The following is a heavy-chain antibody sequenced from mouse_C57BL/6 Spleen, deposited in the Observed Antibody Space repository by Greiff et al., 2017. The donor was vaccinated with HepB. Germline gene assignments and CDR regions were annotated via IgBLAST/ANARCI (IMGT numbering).Heavy chain of an antibody. CDR1: GFSLTSYG. CDR2: IWNGGST. D-gene: IGHD2-5*01. J-gene: IGHJ4*01. CDR3: ARYYSNYDYAMDY. V-gene: IGHV2-2*01. Sequence: VKLVESGPGLVQPSHSLSITCTVSGFSLTSYGVHWVRQSPGKGLEWLGVIWNGGSTDYNAAFISRLSTSKDNSKSQVFFKMNSLQADDTAIYYCARYYSNYDYAMDYWGQGTSVTVSS.